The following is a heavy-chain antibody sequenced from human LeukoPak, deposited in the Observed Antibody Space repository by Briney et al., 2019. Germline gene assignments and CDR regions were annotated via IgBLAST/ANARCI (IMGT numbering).Heavy chain of an antibody. CDR2: INPNNGGT. D-gene: IGHD1-14*01. Sequence: ASVKVSCRASRYIFTGYYMHWVRQAPGQGLEWMGRINPNNGGTNYAQKFQGRVTMTRDTSISTAYMELSSLRSDDTAVYFCARDREPLGYWGQGTLVTVSS. CDR3: ARDREPLGY. CDR1: RYIFTGYY. J-gene: IGHJ4*02. V-gene: IGHV1-2*06.